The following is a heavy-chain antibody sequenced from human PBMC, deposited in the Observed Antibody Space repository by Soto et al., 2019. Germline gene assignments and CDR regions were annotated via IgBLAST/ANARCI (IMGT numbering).Heavy chain of an antibody. V-gene: IGHV1-3*01. J-gene: IGHJ3*02. Sequence: ASVKVSCKASGYTLTTYSMHWVRQAPGQRLEWMGWMNPLNGDTKYSQRFQGRLTIIRDTSASTAYMELSSLRSEDTAIYYCARGNSGAFDIWGQGTMVTV. CDR3: ARGNSGAFDI. CDR1: GYTLTTYS. CDR2: MNPLNGDT. D-gene: IGHD6-19*01.